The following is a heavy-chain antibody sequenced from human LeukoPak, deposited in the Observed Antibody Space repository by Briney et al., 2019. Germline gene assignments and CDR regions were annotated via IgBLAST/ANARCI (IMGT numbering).Heavy chain of an antibody. CDR2: IYTSGSI. D-gene: IGHD3-10*01. Sequence: PSQTLSLTCTVSGGSISSNSYYWSWIRQPAGKGLEWIGRIYTSGSIIYNPSLKSRVTISVDTSKNQFSLKLSSVTAADTAVYYCARGRSSMVRGYYYYYMDVWGKGTTVTISS. CDR1: GGSISSNSYY. V-gene: IGHV4-61*02. CDR3: ARGRSSMVRGYYYYYMDV. J-gene: IGHJ6*03.